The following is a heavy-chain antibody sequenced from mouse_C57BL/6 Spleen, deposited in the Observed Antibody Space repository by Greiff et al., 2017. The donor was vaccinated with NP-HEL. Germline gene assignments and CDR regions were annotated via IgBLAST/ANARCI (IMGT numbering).Heavy chain of an antibody. CDR3: ARGGGSSSYWYFDV. CDR1: GYTFTSYW. CDR2: IDPSDSYT. D-gene: IGHD1-1*01. Sequence: VQLQQPGAELVMPGASVKLSCKASGYTFTSYWMHWVKQRPGQGLEWIGEIDPSDSYTNYNQKFKGKSTLTVDKSSSTAYMQLSSLTSEDSAVYYCARGGGSSSYWYFDVWGTGTTVTVSS. J-gene: IGHJ1*03. V-gene: IGHV1-69*01.